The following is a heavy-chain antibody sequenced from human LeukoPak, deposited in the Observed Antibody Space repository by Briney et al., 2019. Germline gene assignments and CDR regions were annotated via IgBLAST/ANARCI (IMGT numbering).Heavy chain of an antibody. Sequence: PSETLSLTCNVFGDSISDYYWSWIRQPAGKGLEWIGRLYGSATIKYNPSLRSRLSLSGDTSKNQFSLKLSSVTAADTAVYYCAREARLASAAGLDVWGQGTKVTVS. J-gene: IGHJ6*02. CDR3: AREARLASAAGLDV. CDR2: LYGSATI. CDR1: GDSISDYY. V-gene: IGHV4-4*07. D-gene: IGHD5-12*01.